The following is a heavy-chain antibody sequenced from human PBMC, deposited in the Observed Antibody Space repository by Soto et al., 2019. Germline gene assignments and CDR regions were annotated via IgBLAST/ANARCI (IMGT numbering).Heavy chain of an antibody. CDR3: AKISGSYRRGGAFDI. CDR2: ISYDGSNK. CDR1: GFTFSSFG. J-gene: IGHJ3*02. D-gene: IGHD1-26*01. Sequence: ESGGGVVQPGRSLRLSCAASGFTFSSFGMPWVPQAPGKGLEWVAVISYDGSNKYNADSVKGRFTISRDNSKNTLYLQMNSLRAEDTAVYYCAKISGSYRRGGAFDIWGQGTMVTVSS. V-gene: IGHV3-30*18.